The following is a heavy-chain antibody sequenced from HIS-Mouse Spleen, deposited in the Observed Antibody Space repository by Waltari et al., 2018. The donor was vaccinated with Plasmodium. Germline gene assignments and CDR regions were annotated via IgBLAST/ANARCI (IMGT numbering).Heavy chain of an antibody. J-gene: IGHJ4*02. CDR2: INHSGST. CDR1: GGSFSGYY. D-gene: IGHD6-19*01. V-gene: IGHV4-34*01. Sequence: QAQLQQWGAGLLKPSETLSLTCAVYGGSFSGYYGGWIRQPPGKGLEWNGEINHSGSTNYKPSLKSRVTIAVDTSKNQFSLKLSSVTAADTAVYYCARGPGYSSGWYYFDYWGQGTLVTVSS. CDR3: ARGPGYSSGWYYFDY.